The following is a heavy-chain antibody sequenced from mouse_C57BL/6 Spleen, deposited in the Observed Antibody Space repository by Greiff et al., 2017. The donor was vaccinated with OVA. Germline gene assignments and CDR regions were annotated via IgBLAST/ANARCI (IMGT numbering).Heavy chain of an antibody. CDR2: INPNYGTT. V-gene: IGHV1-39*01. CDR1: GYSFTDYN. Sequence: EVQLQQSGPELVKPGASVKISCKASGYSFTDYNMNWVKQSNGKSLEWIGVINPNYGTTSYNQKFKGKATLTVDQSSSTAYMQLNSLTSEDSAVYYCAGGDYYGSSYYFDYWGQGTTLTVSS. CDR3: AGGDYYGSSYYFDY. D-gene: IGHD1-1*01. J-gene: IGHJ2*01.